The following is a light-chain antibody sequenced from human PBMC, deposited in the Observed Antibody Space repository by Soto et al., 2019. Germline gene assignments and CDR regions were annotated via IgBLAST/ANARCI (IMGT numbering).Light chain of an antibody. CDR2: AAS. CDR1: QSISSY. J-gene: IGKJ5*01. V-gene: IGKV1-39*01. CDR3: QQSYSTPPIT. Sequence: DTQMTQSPSTLSASVGGRVTITCRASQSISSYLNWYQQKPGKAPKLLIYAASSLQSGVPSRFSGSGSGTDFTLTISSLQPEDFATYYCQQSYSTPPITFGQGTRLEIK.